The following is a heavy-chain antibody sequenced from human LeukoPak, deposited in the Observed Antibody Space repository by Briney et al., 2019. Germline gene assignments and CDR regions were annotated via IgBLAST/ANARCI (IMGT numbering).Heavy chain of an antibody. Sequence: SVKVSCKASRGTFSSYAISWVRQAPGQGLEWMGRIIPIFGTANYAQKFQGRVTITTDESTSTAYMELSSLRSEDTAVYYCAREATGHAVLSFDYWGQGTLVTVSS. CDR3: AREATGHAVLSFDY. J-gene: IGHJ4*02. V-gene: IGHV1-69*05. CDR1: RGTFSSYA. CDR2: IIPIFGTA.